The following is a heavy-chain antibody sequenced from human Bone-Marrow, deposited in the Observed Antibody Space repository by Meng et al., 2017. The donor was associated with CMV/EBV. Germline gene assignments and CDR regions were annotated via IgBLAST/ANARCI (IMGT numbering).Heavy chain of an antibody. V-gene: IGHV1-69*10. D-gene: IGHD2-2*01. CDR2: IIPIRGIA. CDR3: ARRGEEVVPANNHYYYGMDV. J-gene: IGHJ6*02. Sequence: SVKVSCKASGGTFSSYAISWVRQAPGRGLEWMGGIIPIRGIANYAQKFQGRVTITADKSTSTAYMELSSLRSEDTAVYYCARRGEEVVPANNHYYYGMDVWGQGTTVTVSS. CDR1: GGTFSSYA.